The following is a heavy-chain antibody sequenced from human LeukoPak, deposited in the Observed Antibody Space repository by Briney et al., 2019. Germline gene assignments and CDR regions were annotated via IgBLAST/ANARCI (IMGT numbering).Heavy chain of an antibody. CDR2: TYYRSKWYN. D-gene: IGHD2-15*01. J-gene: IGHJ4*02. CDR3: AREGDSGGHNY. Sequence: SQTLSLTCAISGDSVSSNSAAWSWIRQSPSRGLEWLGRTYYRSKWYNDYAVSVKSRITINPDTSGNQFSLQLNSVTLEDTAVYFCAREGDSGGHNYWGQGTLVTVSS. CDR1: GDSVSSNSAA. V-gene: IGHV6-1*01.